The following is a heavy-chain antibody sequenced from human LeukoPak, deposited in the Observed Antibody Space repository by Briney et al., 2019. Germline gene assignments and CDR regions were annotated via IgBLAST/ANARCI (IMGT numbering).Heavy chain of an antibody. V-gene: IGHV3-48*01. J-gene: IGHJ4*02. CDR2: ISSSSSTI. Sequence: GGSLRLSCAASGFTFSSYSMNWVRQAPGKGLEWVSYISSSSSTIYYADSVKGRFTISRDNAKNSLYLQMNSLRAEDTAVYYCAREGGNPFDYWGQGTLVTVSS. CDR3: AREGGNPFDY. D-gene: IGHD4-23*01. CDR1: GFTFSSYS.